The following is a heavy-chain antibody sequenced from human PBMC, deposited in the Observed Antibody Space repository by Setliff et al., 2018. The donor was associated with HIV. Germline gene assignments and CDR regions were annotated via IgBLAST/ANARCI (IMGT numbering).Heavy chain of an antibody. D-gene: IGHD4-17*01. Sequence: TLSLTCTVSGGSISSGSYYWSWIRQPAVKGLEWIGRIYPSGSTNYNPSLKSRVTMSLDTSKNQFSLKLSSVTAADTAVYYCARDQRAGVYGDYNYYFDSWGQGTLVTVSS. CDR2: IYPSGST. CDR1: GGSISSGSYY. J-gene: IGHJ4*02. CDR3: ARDQRAGVYGDYNYYFDS. V-gene: IGHV4-61*02.